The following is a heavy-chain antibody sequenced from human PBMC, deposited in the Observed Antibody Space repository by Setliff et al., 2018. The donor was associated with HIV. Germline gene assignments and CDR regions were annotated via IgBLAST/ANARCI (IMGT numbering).Heavy chain of an antibody. V-gene: IGHV3-74*03. D-gene: IGHD2-2*01. Sequence: LRLSCAASGFTFRAHWMLWFRQAPGKGLMWVSRISPDGTKTKHADSEKGRFTISRDNAKNSLYLQMSSLRDEDTAIYYCARSEKYCSSVSCFRGCYGMDVWGQGTTVTVSS. J-gene: IGHJ6*02. CDR1: GFTFRAHW. CDR2: ISPDGTKT. CDR3: ARSEKYCSSVSCFRGCYGMDV.